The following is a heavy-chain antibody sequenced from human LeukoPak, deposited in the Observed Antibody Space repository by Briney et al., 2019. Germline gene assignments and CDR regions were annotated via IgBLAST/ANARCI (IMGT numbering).Heavy chain of an antibody. CDR3: AREGYASGTRYGMDV. Sequence: GGSLTLSCAASGFTFSSYAMSWVRQAPGKGLEWVSAISGSGGSTYYADSVKGRFTISRDSSKNMLYLQMNSLRAEDTAVYYCAREGYASGTRYGMDVWGQGTTVTVSS. V-gene: IGHV3-23*01. D-gene: IGHD3-10*01. CDR2: ISGSGGST. J-gene: IGHJ6*02. CDR1: GFTFSSYA.